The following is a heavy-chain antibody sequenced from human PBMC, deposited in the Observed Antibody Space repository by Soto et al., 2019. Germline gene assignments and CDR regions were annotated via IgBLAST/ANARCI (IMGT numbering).Heavy chain of an antibody. CDR2: VYYSVST. V-gene: IGHV4-39*02. J-gene: IGHJ5*02. Sequence: QLQMQESGPGLVKPSETLSLTCTVSGDSISSRNYYWGWILQPPGKGLEWIGSVYYSVSTYYNPSLKSRVTISVDTSKNQFSLKLSSVDDADTAVYYCVRGSAPQAWCQGTLVTVSS. CDR1: GDSISSRNYY. CDR3: VRGSAPQA.